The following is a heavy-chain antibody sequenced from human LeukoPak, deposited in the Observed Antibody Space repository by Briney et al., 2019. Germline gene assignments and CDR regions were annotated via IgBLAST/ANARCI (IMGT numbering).Heavy chain of an antibody. CDR1: DYTFTSYG. CDR3: ARYPNNYDYEPGFDY. CDR2: IIPILGIA. J-gene: IGHJ4*02. Sequence: GASVKVSCKGSDYTFTSYGISWVRQAPGQGLEWMGRIIPILGIANYAQKFQGRVTITADKSTSTAYMELSSLRSEDTAVYYCARYPNNYDYEPGFDYWGQGTLVTVSS. D-gene: IGHD3-16*01. V-gene: IGHV1-69*04.